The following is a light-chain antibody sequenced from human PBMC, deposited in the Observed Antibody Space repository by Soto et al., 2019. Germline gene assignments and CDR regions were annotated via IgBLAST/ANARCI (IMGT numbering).Light chain of an antibody. CDR3: QKYDSGQLT. CDR1: QDLAPY. J-gene: IGKJ4*01. V-gene: IGKV1-27*01. CDR2: SAS. Sequence: DIQMTQSPSSLSASVGDRVTITCRASQDLAPYLVWYQQKSGRVPELLIYSASTLQSGVPSRFSGSGSGAAFSLTISGRQPEDAATYSRQKYDSGQLTVGGGTKVEI.